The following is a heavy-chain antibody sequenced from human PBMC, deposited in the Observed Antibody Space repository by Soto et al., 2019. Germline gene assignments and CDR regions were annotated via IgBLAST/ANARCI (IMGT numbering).Heavy chain of an antibody. D-gene: IGHD3-9*01. Sequence: GASVKVSCKVSGYTLTELSMHWVRQAPGKGLEWMGVFDAEDGAASYAQNFQGRVTMTVDTSTDTAYMEVSSLRSEDTAVYYCAREYDILTGYDKPLGGFYYWSQGTLVTVS. V-gene: IGHV1-24*01. J-gene: IGHJ4*02. CDR2: FDAEDGAA. CDR3: AREYDILTGYDKPLGGFYY. CDR1: GYTLTELS.